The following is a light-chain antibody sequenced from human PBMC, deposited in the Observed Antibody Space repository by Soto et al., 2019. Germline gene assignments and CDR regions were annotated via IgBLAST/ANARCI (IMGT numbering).Light chain of an antibody. J-gene: IGLJ1*01. CDR3: SSYAGSNNYV. Sequence: QSVLTQPPSASGSPGQSVTISCTGTSSDIGGYNYVSWYQQHPGKAPKLMIYEVSKRPSGVPDRFSGSKSGNTASLTVSGLQADNEADYYCSSYAGSNNYVFGSGPKVTVL. CDR2: EVS. CDR1: SSDIGGYNY. V-gene: IGLV2-8*01.